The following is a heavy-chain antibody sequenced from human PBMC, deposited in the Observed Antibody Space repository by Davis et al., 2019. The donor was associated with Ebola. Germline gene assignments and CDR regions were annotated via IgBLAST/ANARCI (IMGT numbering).Heavy chain of an antibody. Sequence: SETLSLTCTVSGGSISSNSYYWAWIRQPPGKGLEWIGTIYYTGSTYYNPSLKSRVTISVDTSKNQFSLKLSSVTAADTAVYYCARVSGGYCSSTSCYYYYGMDVWGQGTTVTVSS. CDR2: IYYTGST. V-gene: IGHV4-39*07. CDR3: ARVSGGYCSSTSCYYYYGMDV. CDR1: GGSISSNSYY. D-gene: IGHD2-2*01. J-gene: IGHJ6*02.